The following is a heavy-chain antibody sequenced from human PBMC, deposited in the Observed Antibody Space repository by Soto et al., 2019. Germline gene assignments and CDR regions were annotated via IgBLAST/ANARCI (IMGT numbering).Heavy chain of an antibody. CDR1: DGSVNTGNYY. Sequence: QVQLQESGPGLVKPSETLSLTCSVSDGSVNTGNYYWSWIRQPQGKGLEWIGHIYYIGTTTYNPSLTSRVTISVDTSKNQFSLKVTSVTAADTAVYFCAREEKQLSRYGGDFDYWGQGILVTVSS. D-gene: IGHD3-16*01. CDR3: AREEKQLSRYGGDFDY. CDR2: IYYIGTT. J-gene: IGHJ4*02. V-gene: IGHV4-61*01.